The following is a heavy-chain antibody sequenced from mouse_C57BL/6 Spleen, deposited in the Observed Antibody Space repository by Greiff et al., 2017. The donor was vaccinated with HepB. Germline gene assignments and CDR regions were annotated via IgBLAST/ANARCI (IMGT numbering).Heavy chain of an antibody. CDR2: IDPETGGT. J-gene: IGHJ2*01. V-gene: IGHV1-15*01. CDR3: TRGDYGTGY. Sequence: QVQLQQSGAELVRPGASVTLSCKASGYTFTDYEMHWVKQTPVHGLEWIGAIDPETGGTAYNQKFKGKAILTADKSSSTAYMELRSLTSEDSAVYYCTRGDYGTGYWGQGTTLTVSS. CDR1: GYTFTDYE. D-gene: IGHD1-1*01.